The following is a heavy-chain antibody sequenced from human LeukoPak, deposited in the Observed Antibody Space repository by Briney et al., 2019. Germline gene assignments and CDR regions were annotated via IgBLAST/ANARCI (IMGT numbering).Heavy chain of an antibody. J-gene: IGHJ4*02. CDR1: GYTFTSYY. D-gene: IGHD1-7*01. CDR3: ARGSWNYVLPDY. Sequence: GASVKVSCKASGYTFTSYYMHWVRQAPGQGLEWMGIINPSGGSTSYAQNFQGRVTMTRDTSTSTVYMELNSLRSEDTAVYYCARGSWNYVLPDYWGQGTLVTVSS. CDR2: INPSGGST. V-gene: IGHV1-46*01.